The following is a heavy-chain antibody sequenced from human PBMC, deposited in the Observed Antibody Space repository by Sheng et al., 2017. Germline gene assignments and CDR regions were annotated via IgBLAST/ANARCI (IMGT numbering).Heavy chain of an antibody. D-gene: IGHD3-22*01. CDR1: GASISSSRYS. V-gene: IGHV4-61*02. CDR2: VYSSGNT. J-gene: IGHJ4*02. Sequence: QVQLQESGPGLVKPSQTLSLTCTVSGASISSSRYSWSWIRQTAGKGLEWIGRVYSSGNTNYNPSLKSRVIIPVDTSRNQFSLKLTSVTAADTAVYYCAREAREGYFDSSGYEDFWGQGTLVTVSS. CDR3: AREAREGYFDSSGYEDF.